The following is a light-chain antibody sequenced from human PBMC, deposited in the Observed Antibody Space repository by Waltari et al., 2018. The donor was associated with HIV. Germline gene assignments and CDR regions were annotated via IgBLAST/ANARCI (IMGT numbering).Light chain of an antibody. V-gene: IGKV4-1*01. CDR1: QRVLYDSNNKNY. CDR3: QQYYSTPRT. Sequence: DIVMTQSPDSLAVSLGERATINCKSSQRVLYDSNNKNYLAWYQQKPGQPPKLLIYWASTRDSGVPDRFSGSGSGPDFTLTISSLQAEDVAVYYCQQYYSTPRTFGQGTKVDIK. CDR2: WAS. J-gene: IGKJ1*01.